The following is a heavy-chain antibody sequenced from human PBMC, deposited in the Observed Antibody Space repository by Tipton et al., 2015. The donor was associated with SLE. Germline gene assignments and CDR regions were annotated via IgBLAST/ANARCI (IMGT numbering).Heavy chain of an antibody. D-gene: IGHD3-16*01. V-gene: IGHV3-21*03. CDR3: ASLGVVNDAFDI. Sequence: SLRLSCAASGFTFSSYSMNWVRQAPGKGLEWVSSISSSSSYIYYADSVKGRFTISRDNAKNSLYLQMNSLRAEDTAVYYCASLGVVNDAFDIWGQGTMVTVSS. CDR1: GFTFSSYS. CDR2: ISSSSSYI. J-gene: IGHJ3*02.